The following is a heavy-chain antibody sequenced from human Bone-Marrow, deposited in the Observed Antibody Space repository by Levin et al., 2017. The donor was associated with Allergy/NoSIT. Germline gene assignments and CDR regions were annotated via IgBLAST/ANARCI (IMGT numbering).Heavy chain of an antibody. J-gene: IGHJ4*02. V-gene: IGHV1-18*01. CDR1: GYIFTTYG. CDR3: VRDVNYKFDH. Sequence: ASVKVSCRPSGYIFTTYGLSWVRQAPGQGLEWMGWISANSGNTNYAQNFQGRVTLTTDTSTSTAHMELGNLRSDDTAVYYCVRDVNYKFDHWGQGTLVTVSS. D-gene: IGHD5-24*01. CDR2: ISANSGNT.